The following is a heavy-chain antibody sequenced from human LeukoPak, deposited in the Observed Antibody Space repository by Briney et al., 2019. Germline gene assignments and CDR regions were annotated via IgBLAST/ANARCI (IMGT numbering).Heavy chain of an antibody. CDR1: GGSISSGSYY. D-gene: IGHD1-26*01. CDR3: ARHGPRHLKGWELLDFDY. J-gene: IGHJ4*02. V-gene: IGHV4-61*10. CDR2: IYYSGST. Sequence: SETLSLTCTVSGGSISSGSYYWSWIRQPAGKGLEWIGYIYYSGSTNYNPSLKSRVTISVDTSKNQFSLKLSSVTAADTAVYYCARHGPRHLKGWELLDFDYWGQGTLVTVSS.